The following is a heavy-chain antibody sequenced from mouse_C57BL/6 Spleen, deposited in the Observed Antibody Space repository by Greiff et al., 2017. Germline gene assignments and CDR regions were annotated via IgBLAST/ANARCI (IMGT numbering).Heavy chain of an antibody. V-gene: IGHV1-82*01. D-gene: IGHD2-4*01. CDR2: IYPGDGDT. CDR1: GYAFSSSW. Sequence: VQLQQSGPELVKPGASVKISCKASGYAFSSSWMNWVKQRPGKGLEWIGRIYPGDGDTNYNGKFKGKATLTADKSSSTAYMQLSSLTSEDSAVYFCARDDYDGHDFDDWGQGTTLTVCS. CDR3: ARDDYDGHDFDD. J-gene: IGHJ2*01.